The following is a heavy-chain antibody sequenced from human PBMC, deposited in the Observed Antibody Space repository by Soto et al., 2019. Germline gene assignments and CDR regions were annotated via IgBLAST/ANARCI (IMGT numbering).Heavy chain of an antibody. CDR3: VRQGIDSLHGLVDV. CDR1: SGPDRSHN. V-gene: IGHV4-59*08. D-gene: IGHD2-15*01. CDR2: VYYTGDT. J-gene: IGHJ6*02. Sequence: QVQLQQSGPRLVKPSETLSLTCTVSSGPDRSHNWGWIRQPPGRGLEWIGYVYYTGDTAYNPSLRGRVTLSADTSTNDIALTLTSVTAAATAVYYCVRQGIDSLHGLVDVWGQGTTVSVSS.